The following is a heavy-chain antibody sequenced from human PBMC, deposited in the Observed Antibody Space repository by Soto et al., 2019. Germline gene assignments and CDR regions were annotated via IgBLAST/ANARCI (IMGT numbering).Heavy chain of an antibody. J-gene: IGHJ6*02. CDR3: ARDYAVIAAAGSPGDYYNGMDV. D-gene: IGHD6-13*01. Sequence: LRLSCAASGFTSSSYSMNLVRQAPERGLEWVSYMSSSSSYIDYADSVKGRFTIYRDNAKNSLYLQMNSLRAEDTAVYYCARDYAVIAAAGSPGDYYNGMDVWGQGTTVTVSS. V-gene: IGHV3-21*01. CDR2: MSSSSSYI. CDR1: GFTSSSYS.